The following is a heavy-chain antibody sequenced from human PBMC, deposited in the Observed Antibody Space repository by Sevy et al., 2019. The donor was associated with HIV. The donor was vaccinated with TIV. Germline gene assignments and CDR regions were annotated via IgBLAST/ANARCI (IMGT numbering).Heavy chain of an antibody. D-gene: IGHD3-10*01. CDR3: AKASLGSGNYGWFDP. V-gene: IGHV3-30*02. CDR1: GFTFSNYG. Sequence: GGSLRLSCAASGFTFSNYGMHWVRQAPGKGLEWVAFIRYDGSKKYYADSVKRRFTISRDNSKNTLYLQMNSLRGEETAVYYCAKASLGSGNYGWFDPWGQGTLVTVSS. CDR2: IRYDGSKK. J-gene: IGHJ5*02.